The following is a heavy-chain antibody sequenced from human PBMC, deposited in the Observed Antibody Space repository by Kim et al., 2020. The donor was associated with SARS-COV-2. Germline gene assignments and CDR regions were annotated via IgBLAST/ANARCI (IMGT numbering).Heavy chain of an antibody. Sequence: GESLKISCKGSGYSFTSYWIGWVRQMPGKGLEWMGIIYPGDSDTRYSPSFQGQVTISADKSISTAYLQWSSLKASDTAMYYCARGDGCPSCYGGVVVGYFDYWGQGTLVTVSS. J-gene: IGHJ4*02. CDR2: IYPGDSDT. CDR3: ARGDGCPSCYGGVVVGYFDY. V-gene: IGHV5-51*01. CDR1: GYSFTSYW. D-gene: IGHD2-2*01.